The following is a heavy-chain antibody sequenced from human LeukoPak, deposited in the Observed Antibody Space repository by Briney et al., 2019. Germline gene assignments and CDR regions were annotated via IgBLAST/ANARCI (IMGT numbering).Heavy chain of an antibody. J-gene: IGHJ4*02. V-gene: IGHV5-51*01. Sequence: GESPKISCKGSGYSFNTYWIAWVRQMPGKGLEWMGIIYPGDSDTRYSPSFQGQVTISADESISTAYLHWSSLKASGTAMYYCARQEYSYGPYDYWGQGTLVTVSS. D-gene: IGHD5-18*01. CDR3: ARQEYSYGPYDY. CDR2: IYPGDSDT. CDR1: GYSFNTYW.